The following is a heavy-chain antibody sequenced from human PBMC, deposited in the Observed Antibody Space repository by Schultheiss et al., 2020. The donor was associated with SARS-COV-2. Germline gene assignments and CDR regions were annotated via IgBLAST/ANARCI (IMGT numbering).Heavy chain of an antibody. D-gene: IGHD6-6*01. J-gene: IGHJ4*02. CDR1: GGSISSGGYS. Sequence: SQTLSLTCAVSGGSISSGGYSWSWIRQPPGKGLEWIGYIYYSGSTYYSPSLKSRVTISVDTSRNQFSLKLNSVTAADTAVYYCARGGLRVWERRHIAARPYYFDYWGQGTLVTVSS. CDR2: IYYSGST. CDR3: ARGGLRVWERRHIAARPYYFDY. V-gene: IGHV4-30-4*07.